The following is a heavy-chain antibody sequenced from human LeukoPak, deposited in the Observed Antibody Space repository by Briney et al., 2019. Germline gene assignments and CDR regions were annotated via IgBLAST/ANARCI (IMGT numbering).Heavy chain of an antibody. Sequence: GGSLRLSCATSGFTFSDHIMDWVRQAPGEGPEWVSRIRIKGDGYTTEYAASVKGRFTISRDNSKNSLSLQMQSLKTEDTAVYYCAMGYYYDSSGYYNWGQGTLVTVSS. V-gene: IGHV3-72*01. D-gene: IGHD3-22*01. CDR2: IRIKGDGYTT. CDR3: AMGYYYDSSGYYN. CDR1: GFTFSDHI. J-gene: IGHJ4*02.